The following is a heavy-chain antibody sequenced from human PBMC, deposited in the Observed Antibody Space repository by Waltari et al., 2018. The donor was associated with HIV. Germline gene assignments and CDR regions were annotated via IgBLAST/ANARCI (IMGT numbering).Heavy chain of an antibody. D-gene: IGHD3-10*01. CDR3: ARDFPFSHYYGSGSYFGSDY. CDR2: IYDSGST. Sequence: QVQLQESGPGLVKPSETLLLTCTVSGGSISSHYWSWIRHPPGKRLECIGYIYDSGSTNYPPSLKSRVTIAVDTSKKQISLNLSSVTAADTAVYYCARDFPFSHYYGSGSYFGSDYWGQGTQVTVSS. CDR1: GGSISSHY. V-gene: IGHV4-59*11. J-gene: IGHJ4*02.